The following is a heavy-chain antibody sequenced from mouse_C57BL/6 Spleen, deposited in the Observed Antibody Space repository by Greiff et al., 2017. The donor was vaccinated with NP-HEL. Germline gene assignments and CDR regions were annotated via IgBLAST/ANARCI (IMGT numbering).Heavy chain of an antibody. Sequence: QVQLQQPGAELVRPGTSVKLSCKASGYTFTSYWMHWVKQRPGQGLEWIGVIDPSDSYTNYNQKFKGKATLTVDTSSSTAYMQLSSLTSEDSAVYYCARGDYGRPFDYWGQGTTLTVSS. V-gene: IGHV1-59*01. D-gene: IGHD1-1*01. CDR3: ARGDYGRPFDY. CDR2: IDPSDSYT. J-gene: IGHJ2*01. CDR1: GYTFTSYW.